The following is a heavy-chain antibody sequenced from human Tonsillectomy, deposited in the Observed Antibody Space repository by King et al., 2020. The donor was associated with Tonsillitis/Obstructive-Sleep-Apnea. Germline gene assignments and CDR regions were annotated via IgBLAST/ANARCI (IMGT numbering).Heavy chain of an antibody. CDR3: ARDWDCTTNRCFTCFDP. V-gene: IGHV1-18*01. CDR2: ISTDKGKT. CDR1: GYTFTKYG. J-gene: IGHJ5*02. Sequence: VQLVESGGEVKKPGASVKVSCKGSGYTFTKYGISWVRQAPGQGLEWMGWISTDKGKTNYAQKFQGRVTMTTDTSTSTAYMELRSLRSDDTAVYYCARDWDCTTNRCFTCFDPWGQGTLVTVSS. D-gene: IGHD2-8*01.